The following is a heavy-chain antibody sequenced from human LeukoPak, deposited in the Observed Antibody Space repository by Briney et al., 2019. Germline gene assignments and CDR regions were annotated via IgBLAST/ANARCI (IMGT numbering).Heavy chain of an antibody. CDR3: ARDHIEDSSAWYGAFDV. V-gene: IGHV1-46*01. Sequence: ASVKVSCKASGYTFTTYYMHWVRQAPGQGLEWMGIINPSGGSTSYAQKFQGRVTMTRDMSTSTVYMELSSLRSEDTAVYYCARDHIEDSSAWYGAFDVWGQGTLVTVSS. D-gene: IGHD6-19*01. J-gene: IGHJ3*01. CDR2: INPSGGST. CDR1: GYTFTTYY.